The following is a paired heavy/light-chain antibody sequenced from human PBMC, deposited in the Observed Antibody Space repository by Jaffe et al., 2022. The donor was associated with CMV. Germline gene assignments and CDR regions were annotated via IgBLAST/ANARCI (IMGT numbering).Heavy chain of an antibody. J-gene: IGHJ6*03. CDR1: GFIFNSYG. CDR2: ISSSSDHI. CDR3: VRDGEFLHQNYSSGYRRYYYFYYIDV. D-gene: IGHD3-22*01. Sequence: EVQLVESGGGLVKPGGSLRLSCAASGFIFNSYGMSWVRQAPGKGLEWVSSISSSSDHIYYADSVQGRLTISRDNAQNSLYLQMNSLRAEDTAVYYCVRDGEFLHQNYSSGYRRYYYFYYIDVWGKGTTVTVSS. V-gene: IGHV3-21*01.
Light chain of an antibody. V-gene: IGKV3-11*01. CDR3: HQRNNRPYT. Sequence: EIVLTQSPATLSLSPGERATLSCRASQSVRSYLAWYQQKPGQAPRLLVYEISNRATGIPARFSGSGSGTDFTLTISSLEPEDFAVYYCHQRNNRPYTFGQGTKLEIK. CDR2: EIS. J-gene: IGKJ2*01. CDR1: QSVRSY.